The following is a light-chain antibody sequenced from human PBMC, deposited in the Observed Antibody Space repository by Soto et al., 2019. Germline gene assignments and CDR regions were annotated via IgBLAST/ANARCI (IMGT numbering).Light chain of an antibody. J-gene: IGKJ1*01. CDR1: QSVSSSY. V-gene: IGKV3-20*01. CDR3: QQYGSSPPWT. CDR2: GAS. Sequence: EIVLTQSPGTLSLSPGERATLSCRASQSVSSSYLAWYQQKPGQAPRRLIYGASSRATGIPDRFSGSGSGPDFTLTISRLAPEDFAVYYCQQYGSSPPWTFGQGTKVDIK.